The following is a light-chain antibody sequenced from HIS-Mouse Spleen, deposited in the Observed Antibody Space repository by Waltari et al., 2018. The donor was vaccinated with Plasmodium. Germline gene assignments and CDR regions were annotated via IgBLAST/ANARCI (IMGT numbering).Light chain of an antibody. Sequence: EIVLTQSPGTLSLSPGERATPSCRARQSVSSSYLAWYQQKPGQAPRLLIYGASSRATGVPDGFSGSGSGTDFTLTISRLEPEDLAVYYCQQYGSSPYTFGQGTKLGIK. CDR1: QSVSSSY. CDR2: GAS. J-gene: IGKJ2*01. V-gene: IGKV3-20*01. CDR3: QQYGSSPYT.